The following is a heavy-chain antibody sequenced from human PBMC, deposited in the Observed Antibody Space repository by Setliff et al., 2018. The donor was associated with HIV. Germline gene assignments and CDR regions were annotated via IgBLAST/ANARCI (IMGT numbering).Heavy chain of an antibody. CDR3: AKEPKQGGITAPFDY. J-gene: IGHJ4*02. V-gene: IGHV3-23*01. Sequence: PGGSMRLSCAASGFTFSSYPMSWVRQSPGKGPEWVSAISDGGGSTYYAVSVKGRFTISTDNSKNTLYLQMNSLRVEDTAVYYCAKEPKQGGITAPFDYWGQGTLVTVSS. CDR1: GFTFSSYP. D-gene: IGHD6-6*01. CDR2: ISDGGGST.